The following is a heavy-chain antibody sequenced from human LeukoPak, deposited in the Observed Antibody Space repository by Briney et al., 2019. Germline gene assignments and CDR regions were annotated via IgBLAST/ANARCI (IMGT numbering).Heavy chain of an antibody. D-gene: IGHD4-17*01. V-gene: IGHV3-23*01. CDR2: ISGSGAGT. J-gene: IGHJ4*02. CDR3: AKGVYGDYDY. Sequence: GGSLRLSCAASGFTFSSYGMSWVRQAPGKGLEWISAISGSGAGTYYADSVKGRFTVSRDNSKNTLYLQMNSLRAEDTAVYYCAKGVYGDYDYWGQGTLVTVS. CDR1: GFTFSSYG.